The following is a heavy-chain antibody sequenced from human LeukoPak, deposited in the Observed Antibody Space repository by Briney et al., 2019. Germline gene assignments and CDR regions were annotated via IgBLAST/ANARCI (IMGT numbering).Heavy chain of an antibody. D-gene: IGHD2-2*01. CDR2: IIPIFGTA. CDR3: ARDRMRLGIPAATNWFDP. V-gene: IGHV1-69*05. J-gene: IGHJ5*02. Sequence: GASVKVSCKASGGTFSSYAISWVRQAPGQGLEWMGGIIPIFGTANYAQKFQGRVTITRDTSASTAYMELSSLRSEDTAVYYCARDRMRLGIPAATNWFDPWGQGTLVTVSS. CDR1: GGTFSSYA.